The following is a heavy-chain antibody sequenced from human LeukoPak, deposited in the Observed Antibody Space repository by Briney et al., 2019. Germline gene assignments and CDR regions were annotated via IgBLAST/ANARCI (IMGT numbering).Heavy chain of an antibody. D-gene: IGHD3-10*01. Sequence: PGGSLRLSCAASGFTFSSYGMHWVRQAPGKGLVWVSRINSDGSSTTYADSVKGRFTISRDNAKNTLYLQMNSLRAEDTAVYYCAREYTMVRGVVVYYYGMDVWGQGTTVTVSS. CDR2: INSDGSST. CDR1: GFTFSSYG. V-gene: IGHV3-74*01. CDR3: AREYTMVRGVVVYYYGMDV. J-gene: IGHJ6*02.